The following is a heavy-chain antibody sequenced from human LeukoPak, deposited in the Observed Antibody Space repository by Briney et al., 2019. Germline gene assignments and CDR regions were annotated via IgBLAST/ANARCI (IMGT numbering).Heavy chain of an antibody. CDR2: INPYTGAT. D-gene: IGHD1-26*01. Sequence: ASVRVPCKTSGYSFTGYYVHWVRQAPGQGLQWMGWINPYTGATNFAQRFQGRVTMTRDTSISTAYMELSRLRSDDTAVYYCARVVYGGSYDFYYGLDVWGQGTTVTVSS. V-gene: IGHV1-2*02. J-gene: IGHJ6*02. CDR3: ARVVYGGSYDFYYGLDV. CDR1: GYSFTGYY.